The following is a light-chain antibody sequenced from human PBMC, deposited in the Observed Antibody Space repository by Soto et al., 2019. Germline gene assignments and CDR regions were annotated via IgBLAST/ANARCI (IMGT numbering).Light chain of an antibody. CDR3: HRYGTSTT. V-gene: IGKV3-20*01. J-gene: IGKJ1*01. Sequence: EIVLTQSPGTLSLSPGERATLSCRASQSVSNNYLAWYQQKPGQAPRLLIYGASNRATDIPVRFSGSGSGTDFTLTISRLEPADFAVYYCHRYGTSTTFGQGTKVDIK. CDR1: QSVSNNY. CDR2: GAS.